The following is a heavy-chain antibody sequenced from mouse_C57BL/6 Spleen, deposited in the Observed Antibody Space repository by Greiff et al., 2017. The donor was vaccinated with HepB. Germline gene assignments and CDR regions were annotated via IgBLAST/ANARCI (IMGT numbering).Heavy chain of an antibody. J-gene: IGHJ3*01. V-gene: IGHV1-52*01. CDR3: AGGYDYDGGFAY. Sequence: VKLQQPGAELVRPGSSVKLSCKASGYTFTSYWMHWVKQRPIQGLEWIGNIDPSDSETHYNQKFKDKATLTVDKSSSTAYMQLSSLTSEDSAVYYCAGGYDYDGGFAYWGQGTLVTVSA. D-gene: IGHD2-4*01. CDR2: IDPSDSET. CDR1: GYTFTSYW.